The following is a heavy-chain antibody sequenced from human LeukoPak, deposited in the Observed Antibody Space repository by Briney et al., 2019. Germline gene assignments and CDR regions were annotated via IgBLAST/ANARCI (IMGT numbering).Heavy chain of an antibody. CDR3: ARGGQYFGGN. Sequence: GGSLRLSCEASGFTFEEFAMNWVRQVSGKGLEWVSRINWNSDIIDYADSVRGRFTISRDDSKNSLYLQMNSLRADDTAVYYCARGGQYFGGNWGQGTLVTVSS. CDR1: GFTFEEFA. J-gene: IGHJ4*02. V-gene: IGHV3-20*04. CDR2: INWNSDII. D-gene: IGHD3-10*01.